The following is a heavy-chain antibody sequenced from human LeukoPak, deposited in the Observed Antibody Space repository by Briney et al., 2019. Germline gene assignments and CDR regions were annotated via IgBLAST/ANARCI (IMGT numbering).Heavy chain of an antibody. CDR3: ARDYRLSNAFDI. CDR1: GGSIRSSYYY. CDR2: IYDSGST. J-gene: IGHJ3*02. V-gene: IGHV4-39*02. Sequence: SETLSLTCTVSGGSIRSSYYYWGWIRQPPGKGLEWIGSIYDSGSTYYNPSLKSRVTISVDTSKNQFSLKLNSVTAADTAVYYCARDYRLSNAFDIWGQGTMVTVSS. D-gene: IGHD3-16*02.